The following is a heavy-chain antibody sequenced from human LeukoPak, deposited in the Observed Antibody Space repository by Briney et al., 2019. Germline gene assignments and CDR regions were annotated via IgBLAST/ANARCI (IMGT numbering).Heavy chain of an antibody. Sequence: SQTLSLTRTLSSGSITSDYCSCIPHPARKGLEWIGRIYTIVSTNYNPSLKSRVTMSVDTSKNQFSLKLSSVTAADTAVCYCARDPSGGVGDYPLYYYYGMDVWGQGTTVTVSS. V-gene: IGHV4-4*07. CDR3: ARDPSGGVGDYPLYYYYGMDV. CDR1: SGSITSDY. D-gene: IGHD4-17*01. CDR2: IYTIVST. J-gene: IGHJ6*02.